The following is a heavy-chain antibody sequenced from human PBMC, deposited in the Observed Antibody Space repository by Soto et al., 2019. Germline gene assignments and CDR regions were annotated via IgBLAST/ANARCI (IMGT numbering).Heavy chain of an antibody. CDR2: MTYDGATE. V-gene: IGHV3-30*14. D-gene: IGHD3-3*02. Sequence: QVRLVESGGGVVQPGTSLRLSCAASGFTFSDYVIHWVRQAAGKGLEWVASMTYDGATEYYADSVKGRFTMSRDNSKRALSLQMNSLRPDDTAVYYCARVRLSIAVNDALDVWGPGTRVTVSS. CDR3: ARVRLSIAVNDALDV. J-gene: IGHJ3*01. CDR1: GFTFSDYV.